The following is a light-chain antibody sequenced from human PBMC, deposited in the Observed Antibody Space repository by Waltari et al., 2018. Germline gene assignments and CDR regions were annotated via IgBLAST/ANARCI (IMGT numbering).Light chain of an antibody. V-gene: IGLV2-14*01. Sequence: QSGLTQPASVSGSPGQSITISCTGTSSDIGAYNYVSWYQQPPGKAPKLMIYEVTNRPSGISNRFSGSKSGNTASLTCAGLQAEDEADYYCTSKKNTGTPWVFGGGTKLTVL. CDR2: EVT. CDR3: TSKKNTGTPWV. J-gene: IGLJ3*02. CDR1: SSDIGAYNY.